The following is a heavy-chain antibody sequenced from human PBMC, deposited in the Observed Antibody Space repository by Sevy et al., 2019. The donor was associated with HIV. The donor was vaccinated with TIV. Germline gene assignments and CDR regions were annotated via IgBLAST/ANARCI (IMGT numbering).Heavy chain of an antibody. CDR3: ANRSSSVRDSGNSIYYGMNV. V-gene: IGHV1-69*13. CDR1: GGTFSNYI. Sequence: ASVNVSCKASGGTFSNYIISWVRQAPGQGLEWMGGLIPIFGTANYAQKFQGRVTISADGSTSSVYMEMSSLRSEETAVYYWANRSSSVRDSGNSIYYGMNVWGQGTTVTVSS. J-gene: IGHJ6*02. CDR2: LIPIFGTA. D-gene: IGHD6-6*01.